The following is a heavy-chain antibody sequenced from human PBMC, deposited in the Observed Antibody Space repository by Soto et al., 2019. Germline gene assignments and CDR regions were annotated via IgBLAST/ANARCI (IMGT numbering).Heavy chain of an antibody. Sequence: SETLSLTCTVSGGSISSGGYYWSWIRQHPGKGLEWIGYIYYSGSTYYNPSLKSRVTISVDTSKNQFSLKLSSVTAADTAVYYCARDGGASVTGTTFFDYWGQGTLVTVSS. D-gene: IGHD1-7*01. J-gene: IGHJ4*02. CDR2: IYYSGST. CDR3: ARDGGASVTGTTFFDY. V-gene: IGHV4-31*03. CDR1: GGSISSGGYY.